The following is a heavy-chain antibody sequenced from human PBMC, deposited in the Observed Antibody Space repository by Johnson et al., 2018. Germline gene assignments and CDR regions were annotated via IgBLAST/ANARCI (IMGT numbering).Heavy chain of an antibody. CDR2: IWYDGSNK. D-gene: IGHD3-3*01. CDR3: AKLTIFGVVSPDYYGMDV. J-gene: IGHJ6*02. CDR1: GFTFSSYG. Sequence: QVQLVESGGGVVQPGRSLRLSCAASGFTFSSYGMHWVRQAPGKGLEWVAVIWYDGSNKYYADSVKGRFTISRDNSKNTLYLQMNSLRAEDTAVYYCAKLTIFGVVSPDYYGMDVWGQGTTVTVSS. V-gene: IGHV3-33*06.